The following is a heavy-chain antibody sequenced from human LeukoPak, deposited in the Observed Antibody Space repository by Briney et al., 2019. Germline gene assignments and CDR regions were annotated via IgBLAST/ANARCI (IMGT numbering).Heavy chain of an antibody. CDR1: GYSFTSQD. CDR2: INPGNGDT. Sequence: ASVKVSCKTSGYSFTSQDMHWVRQAPGQSLEWMGCINPGNGDTKYSQEFQGRVTITRDTSATTAYMELSSLRSDDTAVYYCARDPVYDILPAQTPSPWFDPWGQGTLVTVSS. J-gene: IGHJ5*02. V-gene: IGHV1-3*01. CDR3: ARDPVYDILPAQTPSPWFDP. D-gene: IGHD3-9*01.